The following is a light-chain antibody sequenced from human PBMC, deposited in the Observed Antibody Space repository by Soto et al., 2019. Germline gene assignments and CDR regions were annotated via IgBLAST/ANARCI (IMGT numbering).Light chain of an antibody. Sequence: DIQLTQSPSNLSASVGDSVTITCRASQSISRWLAWYQQKAGEAPKLLIYDASILESGVPSRFSGSGSGTEFTLTISSLQPEDSATYYCQQYERYSTFGQGTKVDIK. CDR1: QSISRW. CDR2: DAS. V-gene: IGKV1-5*01. CDR3: QQYERYST. J-gene: IGKJ1*01.